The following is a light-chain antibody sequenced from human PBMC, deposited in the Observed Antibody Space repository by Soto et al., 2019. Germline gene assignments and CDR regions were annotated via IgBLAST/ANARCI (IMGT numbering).Light chain of an antibody. V-gene: IGKV3-11*01. Sequence: EIVLTQSPSTLSLSPGERATLSCRASQSVSSSLAWYQQNPGQAPRLLIYDASNRATGIPARFSGSGSGTGFTLTISSLEPEDFAVYYCQQRSDWPPITFGQGTRLEI. CDR2: DAS. CDR1: QSVSSS. J-gene: IGKJ5*01. CDR3: QQRSDWPPIT.